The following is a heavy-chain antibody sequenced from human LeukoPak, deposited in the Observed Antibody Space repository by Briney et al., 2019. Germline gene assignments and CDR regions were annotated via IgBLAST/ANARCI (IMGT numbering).Heavy chain of an antibody. CDR2: IKEDGSEK. Sequence: GGSLRLSCAASGCPFSNYWMSWVRQAPGKGLEWVANIKEDGSEKYYVDSAKGRFTISRDNAKNSLYLQMNSLRAENTAEYYSARRYSSGWDYWGQGTLVTVSS. J-gene: IGHJ4*02. V-gene: IGHV3-7*04. D-gene: IGHD6-25*01. CDR1: GCPFSNYW. CDR3: ARRYSSGWDY.